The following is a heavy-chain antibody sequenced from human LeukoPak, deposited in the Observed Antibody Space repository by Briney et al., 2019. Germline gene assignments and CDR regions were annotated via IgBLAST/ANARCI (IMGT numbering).Heavy chain of an antibody. Sequence: ASVKVSCKASGYTFTTYAMHWVRQAPGQRLEGMGWINAGTAYTKYSQTFQGRVTFTRDTSASTAYMELSSLRSEDTAVYYCAREYCSGGSCYPWSYWGQGTLVTVSS. CDR2: INAGTAYT. V-gene: IGHV1-3*01. CDR3: AREYCSGGSCYPWSY. D-gene: IGHD2-15*01. J-gene: IGHJ4*02. CDR1: GYTFTTYA.